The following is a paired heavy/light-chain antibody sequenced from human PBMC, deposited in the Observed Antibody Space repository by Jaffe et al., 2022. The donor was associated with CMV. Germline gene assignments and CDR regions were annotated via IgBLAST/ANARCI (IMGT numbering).Light chain of an antibody. CDR1: QSVSSY. Sequence: EIVLTQSPATLSLSPGERATLSCRASQSVSSYLAWYQQRPGQTPRLLIYDASNRATGIPARFSGSGSGTDFTLTISSLEPEDFAVYYCQQRSNWPPYTFGQGTKLEIK. V-gene: IGKV3-11*01. CDR3: QQRSNWPPYT. CDR2: DAS. J-gene: IGKJ2*01.
Heavy chain of an antibody. CDR1: GFTFTSYA. CDR2: LSGGGHST. V-gene: IGHV3-23*04. J-gene: IGHJ4*02. CDR3: ANQYFDY. Sequence: EVQLVESGGGLVQPGGSLRLSCAASGFTFTSYAMNWVRQAPGKGLEWVSTLSGGGHSTYYADSVRGRFTVSTDKSKNTLYLQMNSLRAEDTAIYYCANQYFDYWGQGTLVTVSS.